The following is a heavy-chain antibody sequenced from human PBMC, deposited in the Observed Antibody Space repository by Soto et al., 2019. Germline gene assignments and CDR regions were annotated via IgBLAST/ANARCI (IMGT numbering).Heavy chain of an antibody. CDR3: AKGGSGYSSGWYLDY. J-gene: IGHJ4*02. CDR1: GFTFSSYA. CDR2: ISGSGGST. D-gene: IGHD6-19*01. Sequence: GGSLRLSCAASGFTFSSYAMSWVRQAPGKGLEWVSAISGSGGSTYYADSVKGRFTISRDNSKNTLYLQMNSLRAEDTAVYYCAKGGSGYSSGWYLDYWGQGTLVTVSS. V-gene: IGHV3-23*01.